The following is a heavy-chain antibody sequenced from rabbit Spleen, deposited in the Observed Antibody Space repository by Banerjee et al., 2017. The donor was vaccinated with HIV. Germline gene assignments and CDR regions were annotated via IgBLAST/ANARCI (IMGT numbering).Heavy chain of an antibody. V-gene: IGHV1S40*01. Sequence: QSLEESGGDLVKPGASLTLTCTASGFSFSYSDYMCWVRQPPGKGPEWIACIGAGVSYTTYYANWAKGRFTSSKTSSTTLTLQMTSLTAADTATYFCARTTYGYDDYADLYYAAMDLWGPGTLVTVS. CDR1: GFSFSYSDY. CDR3: ARTTYGYDDYADLYYAAMDL. J-gene: IGHJ6*01. D-gene: IGHD6-1*01. CDR2: IGAGVSYTT.